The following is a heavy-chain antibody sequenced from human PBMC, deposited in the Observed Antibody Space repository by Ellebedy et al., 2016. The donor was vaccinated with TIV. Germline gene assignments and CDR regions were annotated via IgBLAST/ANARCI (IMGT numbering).Heavy chain of an antibody. V-gene: IGHV5-51*01. CDR3: ARQHDYGDYSFGI. Sequence: GGSLRLSXKASGYFFNSHWIGWVRQMPGKGLEWMGSIYPGDSDTRYSPSFQGQVTISADKSISTAYLQWSSLKASDTAMYYCARQHDYGDYSFGIWGQGTMVTVSS. D-gene: IGHD4-17*01. J-gene: IGHJ3*02. CDR1: GYFFNSHW. CDR2: IYPGDSDT.